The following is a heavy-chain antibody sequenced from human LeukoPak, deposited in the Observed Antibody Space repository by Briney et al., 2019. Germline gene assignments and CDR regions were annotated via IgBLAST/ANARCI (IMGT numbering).Heavy chain of an antibody. J-gene: IGHJ2*01. CDR3: AKPTYYGDYVNYWYFDL. Sequence: QTGGSLRLSCAASGFTFDDYAMHWVRQAPGKGLEWVSGISWNSGSIGYADSVKGRFTISRDNAKNSLYLQMNSLRAEDTALYYCAKPTYYGDYVNYWYFDLWGRGTLVTVSS. V-gene: IGHV3-9*01. CDR1: GFTFDDYA. CDR2: ISWNSGSI. D-gene: IGHD4-17*01.